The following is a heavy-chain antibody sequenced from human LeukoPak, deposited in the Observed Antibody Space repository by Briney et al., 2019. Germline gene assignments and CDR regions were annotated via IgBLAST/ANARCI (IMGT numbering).Heavy chain of an antibody. CDR2: ISGSGGST. D-gene: IGHD6-19*01. V-gene: IGHV3-23*01. Sequence: GGSLRLSCAASGFTFSSYEMNWVRQAPGKGLEWVSVISGSGGSTYYVDSVKGRFTISRDNSKNTLYLQMNSLRAEDTAVYYCAKDLYSSGWYRRSVAFDIWGQGTMVTVSS. J-gene: IGHJ3*02. CDR1: GFTFSSYE. CDR3: AKDLYSSGWYRRSVAFDI.